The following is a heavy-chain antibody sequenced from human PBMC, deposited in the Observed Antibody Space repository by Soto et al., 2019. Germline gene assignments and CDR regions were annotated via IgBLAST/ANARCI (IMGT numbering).Heavy chain of an antibody. CDR1: GFSLSSYA. Sequence: QVRLVESVGGVVQPGGSLRLSCATSGFSLSSYAMHWVRQAPGKGLEWVALMSYDETKKYYADSVKGRFTISRDTSKNTLFLQMNNLRVEDTAVYYCAKDRRDGDFMHILVVDFWGQGALVTVSS. J-gene: IGHJ4*02. V-gene: IGHV3-30*18. CDR2: MSYDETKK. D-gene: IGHD2-15*01. CDR3: AKDRRDGDFMHILVVDF.